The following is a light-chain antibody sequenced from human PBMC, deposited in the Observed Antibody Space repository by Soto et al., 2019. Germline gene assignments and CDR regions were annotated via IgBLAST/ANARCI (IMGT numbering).Light chain of an antibody. CDR1: QTISSS. CDR3: QQTYSTPIT. J-gene: IGKJ5*01. Sequence: DIQMTQSPSSLSASVGDRVTITCRASQTISSSLNWYQQRPGKAPNLLIYASSSLQSGVPPRFSGSGSGTEFTLTISSLQPDDFATYYCQQTYSTPITFGQGTRLEIK. CDR2: ASS. V-gene: IGKV1-39*01.